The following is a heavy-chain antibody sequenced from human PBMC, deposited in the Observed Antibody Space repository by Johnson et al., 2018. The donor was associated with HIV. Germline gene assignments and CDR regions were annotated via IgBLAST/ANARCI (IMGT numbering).Heavy chain of an antibody. CDR3: ARARAYSGYDDAFDI. J-gene: IGHJ3*02. V-gene: IGHV3-30*04. D-gene: IGHD5-12*01. CDR2: TSFDERGQ. Sequence: QVQLVESGGGVVQPGRSLRLACVASGFTFNRYGVHWVRQAPGKGLEWVATTSFDERGQHYTESVKGRFTISRDNSKNALYLQLNSLRPEDTAVYYCARARAYSGYDDAFDIWGQGTMVTVSS. CDR1: GFTFNRYG.